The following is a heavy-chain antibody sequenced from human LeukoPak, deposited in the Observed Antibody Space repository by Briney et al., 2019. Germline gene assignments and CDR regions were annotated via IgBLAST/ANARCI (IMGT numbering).Heavy chain of an antibody. J-gene: IGHJ4*02. D-gene: IGHD6-19*01. CDR1: GGTFSSYA. CDR3: ARGYSNGWYDAYYFDY. V-gene: IGHV1-69*05. CDR2: IIPIFGTA. Sequence: ASVKVSCKASGGTFSSYAISWVRQAPGQGLEWMGRIIPIFGTANYAQKFQGRVTITTDESTSTAYMELNSLRSEDTAVYYCARGYSNGWYDAYYFDYWGQGTLVTVSS.